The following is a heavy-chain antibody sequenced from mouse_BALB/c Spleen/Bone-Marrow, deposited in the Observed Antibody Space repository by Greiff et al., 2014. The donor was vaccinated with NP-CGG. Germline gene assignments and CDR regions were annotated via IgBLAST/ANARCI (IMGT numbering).Heavy chain of an antibody. Sequence: VQLKESGGGLVQPGGSLKLSCAASGFTFSNYGMSWVRQTPDKRLELVATINSNGGITYYPDSVKGRFTISRDNAKNTLYLQMSSLKSEDTAMYYCAKNREAFDYWGQGTTLTVSS. D-gene: IGHD3-1*01. V-gene: IGHV5-6-3*01. CDR1: GFTFSNYG. J-gene: IGHJ2*01. CDR3: AKNREAFDY. CDR2: INSNGGIT.